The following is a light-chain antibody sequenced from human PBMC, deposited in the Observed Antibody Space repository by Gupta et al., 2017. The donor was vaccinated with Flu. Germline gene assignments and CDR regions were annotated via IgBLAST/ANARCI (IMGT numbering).Light chain of an antibody. CDR2: DVT. J-gene: IGLJ1*01. Sequence: ITISCTGTISDIGSYNYVSWYQHHPGSAPNLLIFDVTDRPSGVSSRFSGSKSGYTASLTISALQPEDEAFYYCTSYTTSGTLDVFGPGTKVTVL. V-gene: IGLV2-14*03. CDR1: ISDIGSYNY. CDR3: TSYTTSGTLDV.